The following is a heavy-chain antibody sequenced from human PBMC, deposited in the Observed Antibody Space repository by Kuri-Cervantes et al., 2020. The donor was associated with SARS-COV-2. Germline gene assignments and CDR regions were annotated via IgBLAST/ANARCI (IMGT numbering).Heavy chain of an antibody. CDR3: AKEIRLYYYMDV. J-gene: IGHJ6*03. V-gene: IGHV3-23*01. Sequence: GESLKISCVASGFSSSGYAMSWVRQTPGKGLEWISVISGSAGRTYYADSVKGRFTVSKDNFRNTLYLQMNSLRAEDTAVYYCAKEIRLYYYMDVWGKGTTVTVSS. D-gene: IGHD6-19*01. CDR2: ISGSAGRT. CDR1: GFSSSGYA.